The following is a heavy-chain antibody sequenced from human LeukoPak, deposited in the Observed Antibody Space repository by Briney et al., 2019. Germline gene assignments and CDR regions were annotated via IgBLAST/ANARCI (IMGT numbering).Heavy chain of an antibody. CDR3: AKVLSLTRSYWYGLDA. Sequence: GGSLRLSCTTSGFTFRAYWMGWVRQAPGKGLEWVANIHQHGSKENYLDSVKGRFTISRDNAKSSIYLQMNSLIAEDTAVYYCAKVLSLTRSYWYGLDAWGQGTTVIVSS. J-gene: IGHJ6*02. D-gene: IGHD2-8*02. V-gene: IGHV3-7*03. CDR1: GFTFRAYW. CDR2: IHQHGSKE.